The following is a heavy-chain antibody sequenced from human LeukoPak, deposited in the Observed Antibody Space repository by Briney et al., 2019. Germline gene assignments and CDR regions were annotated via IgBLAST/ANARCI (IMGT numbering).Heavy chain of an antibody. D-gene: IGHD5-24*01. V-gene: IGHV4-61*02. Sequence: SETLSLTCTVSGDSISGGNRYWSWVRQPAGEGREWIGRFYNSGNIKYNPSLKSRVTIPVDTSKNQFSLKLSSVTAADTAVYYCATYSDGWHYFDYWGQGTLVTVSS. CDR2: FYNSGNI. J-gene: IGHJ4*02. CDR1: GDSISGGNRY. CDR3: ATYSDGWHYFDY.